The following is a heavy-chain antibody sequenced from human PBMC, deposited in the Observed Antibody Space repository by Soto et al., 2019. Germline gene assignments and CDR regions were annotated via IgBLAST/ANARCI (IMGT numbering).Heavy chain of an antibody. Sequence: GSLRLSCGASRMSLSTYAMNWVRQAPGRGLEWISTITGSGDATYYADSVNGRFTISRDNSKNTIYLQMSSLRAADTAMYNRATYSAHWRVAYFDYWGQGARLTRS. CDR3: ATYSAHWRVAYFDY. J-gene: IGHJ4*02. V-gene: IGHV3-23*01. CDR1: RMSLSTYA. CDR2: ITGSGDAT. D-gene: IGHD2-21*01.